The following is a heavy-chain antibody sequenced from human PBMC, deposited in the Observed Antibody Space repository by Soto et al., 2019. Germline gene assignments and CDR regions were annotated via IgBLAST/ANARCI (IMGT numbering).Heavy chain of an antibody. Sequence: QVQLQESGPGLVKPSGTLSLTCAVSGGSISSSNWWSWVRQPPGKGLEWIGEIYHSGSTNYNPSLKSRVAISVDKFKNQFSLKLSSVTAADTAVYYCASDGDYDSGFDHWGQGTLVTVSS. V-gene: IGHV4-4*02. J-gene: IGHJ4*02. CDR2: IYHSGST. D-gene: IGHD4-17*01. CDR1: GGSISSSNW. CDR3: ASDGDYDSGFDH.